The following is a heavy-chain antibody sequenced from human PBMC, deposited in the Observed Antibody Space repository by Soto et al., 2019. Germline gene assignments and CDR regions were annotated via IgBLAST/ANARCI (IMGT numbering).Heavy chain of an antibody. Sequence: GGSLRLSCAASGFTFTNAWINWVRQASGKGLEWVGRIKSKTDGGTTDYAEPVKGRFAISRDDSNNMVYLQMNSLKIEDTAVYYCTTDSYSTIIIVRFDDWAHGTLVTVSS. J-gene: IGHJ4*01. CDR2: IKSKTDGGTT. D-gene: IGHD3-22*01. CDR3: TTDSYSTIIIVRFDD. V-gene: IGHV3-15*07. CDR1: GFTFTNAW.